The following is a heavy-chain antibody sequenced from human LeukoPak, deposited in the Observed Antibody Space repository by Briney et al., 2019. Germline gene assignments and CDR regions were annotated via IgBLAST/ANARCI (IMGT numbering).Heavy chain of an antibody. CDR3: ARDPQVGATTVGFDH. CDR1: GGSIFSYY. D-gene: IGHD1-26*01. CDR2: IHNSGTT. J-gene: IGHJ4*02. V-gene: IGHV4-4*07. Sequence: SETLSLTCTVSGGSIFSYYWIWIRQPAGKGLEWLGRIHNSGTTNYYPSLQSRVTISVDTSKNQFSLRLSSVTAADTALYYCARDPQVGATTVGFDHWGQGTLVTVSS.